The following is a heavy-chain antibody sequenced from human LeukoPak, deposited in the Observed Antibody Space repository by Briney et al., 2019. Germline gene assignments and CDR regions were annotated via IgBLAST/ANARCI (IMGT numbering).Heavy chain of an antibody. CDR1: GFTVSSNY. Sequence: ETGGSLRLSCAASGFTVSSNYMSWVRQAPGKGLEWVSVIYSGGSTYYADSVKGRFTISRHNSKNTLYLQMNSPRAEDTAVYYCARETVARIQRDYYYYGMDVWGQGTTVTVSS. D-gene: IGHD5-12*01. CDR3: ARETVARIQRDYYYYGMDV. V-gene: IGHV3-53*04. CDR2: IYSGGST. J-gene: IGHJ6*02.